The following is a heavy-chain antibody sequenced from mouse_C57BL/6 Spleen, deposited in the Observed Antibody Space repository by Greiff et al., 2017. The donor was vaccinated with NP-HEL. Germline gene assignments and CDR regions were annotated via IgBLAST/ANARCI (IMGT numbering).Heavy chain of an antibody. V-gene: IGHV1-76*01. CDR3: ARRAQEDAMDY. CDR1: GSTFTDYY. Sequence: QVQLQQSGAELVRPGASVKLSCKASGSTFTDYYINWVKQRPGQGLEWIARIYPGSGNTYYNEKFKGKATLTAEKSSSTAYMQLSSLTSEDSAVYFCARRAQEDAMDYWGQGTSVTVSS. CDR2: IYPGSGNT. D-gene: IGHD3-2*02. J-gene: IGHJ4*01.